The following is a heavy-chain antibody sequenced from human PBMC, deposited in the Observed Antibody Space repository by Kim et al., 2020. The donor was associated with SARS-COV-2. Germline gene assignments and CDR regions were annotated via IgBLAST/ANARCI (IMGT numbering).Heavy chain of an antibody. V-gene: IGHV4-59*08. CDR3: ARLDYGDYDEAFDF. J-gene: IGHJ3*01. CDR2: VYHTGSA. CDR1: GASISGY. D-gene: IGHD4-17*01. Sequence: SETLSLTCAVSGASISGYWSWIRQPPGKSLEWIAYVYHTGSATYNPSLKSRVTISMDTSRNYISLKLTSLTAADTAIYYCARLDYGDYDEAFDFWGPGT.